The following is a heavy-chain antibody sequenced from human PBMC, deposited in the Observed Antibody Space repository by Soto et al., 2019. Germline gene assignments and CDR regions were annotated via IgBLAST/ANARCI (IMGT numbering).Heavy chain of an antibody. V-gene: IGHV4-39*01. CDR1: GGSISSRSNH. D-gene: IGHD4-17*01. Sequence: KPSETLSLTCTVSGGSISSRSNHWGWIRQPPGKGLEWIGNIYYSENTYHNPSLKSRVTISVDTSKNQFSLRLTSVTAADTAVYYCATHPPYGPLDHWGQGTLVTVSS. CDR2: IYYSENT. J-gene: IGHJ4*02. CDR3: ATHPPYGPLDH.